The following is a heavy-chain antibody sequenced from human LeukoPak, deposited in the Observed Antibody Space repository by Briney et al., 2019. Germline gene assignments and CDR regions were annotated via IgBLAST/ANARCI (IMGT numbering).Heavy chain of an antibody. CDR2: IRGSSSSI. D-gene: IGHD4-17*01. Sequence: GGSLRLSCAASGFTFSRYSMNWVRQAPGRGLEWVSSIRGSSSSIYYADSLKGRFTISRDNAKNSLYLQLNSLRAEDTAVYFCARDRIIYGDYGDTFDIWGQGTMVTVSS. J-gene: IGHJ3*02. V-gene: IGHV3-21*01. CDR1: GFTFSRYS. CDR3: ARDRIIYGDYGDTFDI.